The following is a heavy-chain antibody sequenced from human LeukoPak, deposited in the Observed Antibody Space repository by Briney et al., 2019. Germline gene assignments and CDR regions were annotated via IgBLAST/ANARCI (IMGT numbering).Heavy chain of an antibody. D-gene: IGHD1-26*01. J-gene: IGHJ4*02. CDR3: AKDHNSRWELLGY. Sequence: GGSLRLSCAASGYTFSSYGMHWARQAPGKGLEWVAFTRYDGSNKYYADSVKGRFTISRDNSKNTLYLQMNSLRAEDTAVYYCAKDHNSRWELLGYWGQGTLVTVSS. V-gene: IGHV3-30*02. CDR2: TRYDGSNK. CDR1: GYTFSSYG.